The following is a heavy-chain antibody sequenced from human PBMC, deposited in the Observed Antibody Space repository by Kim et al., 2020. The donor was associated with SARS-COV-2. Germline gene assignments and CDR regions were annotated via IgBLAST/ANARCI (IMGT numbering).Heavy chain of an antibody. D-gene: IGHD1-7*01. V-gene: IGHV3-21*01. J-gene: IGHJ2*01. Sequence: ADSVKGRFTISRDNAKNSLYLQMNSLRAEDTAVYYCARSNYGADWYFDLWGRGTLVTVSS. CDR3: ARSNYGADWYFDL.